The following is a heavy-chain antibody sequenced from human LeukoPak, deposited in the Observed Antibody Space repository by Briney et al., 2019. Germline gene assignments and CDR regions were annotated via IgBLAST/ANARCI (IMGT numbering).Heavy chain of an antibody. V-gene: IGHV4-34*01. J-gene: IGHJ4*02. CDR3: ARGLPGYSSSWYSY. Sequence: PSETLSLTCAVYGGSFSGYYWSWVRQPPGKGLEWMGEINHSGSTNYNPSLKSRGTISVDTSKTQFSLKLSSVTAADTAVYYCARGLPGYSSSWYSYWGQGTLVTVSS. CDR1: GGSFSGYY. CDR2: INHSGST. D-gene: IGHD6-13*01.